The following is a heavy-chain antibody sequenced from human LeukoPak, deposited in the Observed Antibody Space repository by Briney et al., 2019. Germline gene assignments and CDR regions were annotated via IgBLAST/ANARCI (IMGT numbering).Heavy chain of an antibody. CDR3: ARLRYGPYGMDV. J-gene: IGHJ6*02. Sequence: PGGSLRLSCAASGFTFSSSAMNWVRQAPGKGLEWVSSINQGASHIYYADSVKGRFTISRDNAKNTLFLQMNSLRVEDTAVYYCARLRYGPYGMDVWGQGTTVTVSS. V-gene: IGHV3-21*01. CDR1: GFTFSSSA. D-gene: IGHD3-16*02. CDR2: INQGASHI.